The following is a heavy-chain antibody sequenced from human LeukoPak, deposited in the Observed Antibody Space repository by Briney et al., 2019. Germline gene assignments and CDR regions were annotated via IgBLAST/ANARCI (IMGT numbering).Heavy chain of an antibody. J-gene: IGHJ4*02. CDR1: GYTFTGYY. CDR3: ARGERDGYKIFDY. V-gene: IGHV1-2*02. CDR2: INPNSGGA. Sequence: ASVKVSCKASGYTFTGYYMHWVRQAPGQGLEWMGWINPNSGGANYAQKFQGRVTMTRDTSISTAYMELSRLRSDDTAAYYCARGERDGYKIFDYWGQGTLVTVSS. D-gene: IGHD5-24*01.